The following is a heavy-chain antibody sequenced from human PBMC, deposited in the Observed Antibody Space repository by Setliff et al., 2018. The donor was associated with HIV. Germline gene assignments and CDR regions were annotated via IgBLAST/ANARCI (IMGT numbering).Heavy chain of an antibody. J-gene: IGHJ6*02. Sequence: SVKVSCKASGGTFGRFGISWVRQAPGQGLEWMGGIIPILGIANYAQKFQGRVTITADESTSTAYMELNSLRAEDTAVYYCAAGLSYGLIYYYGMDVWGQGTTVTVSS. CDR3: AAGLSYGLIYYYGMDV. V-gene: IGHV1-69*10. D-gene: IGHD5-18*01. CDR1: GGTFGRFG. CDR2: IIPILGIA.